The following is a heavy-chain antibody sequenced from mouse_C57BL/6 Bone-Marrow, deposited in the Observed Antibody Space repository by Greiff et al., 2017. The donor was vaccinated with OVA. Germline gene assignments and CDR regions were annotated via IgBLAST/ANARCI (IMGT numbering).Heavy chain of an antibody. J-gene: IGHJ4*01. D-gene: IGHD1-1*01. V-gene: IGHV3-6*01. CDR3: ASILLGYAMDY. CDR2: ISYDGSN. Sequence: VQLQQSGPGLVKPSQSLSLTCSVTGYSITSGYYWNWIRQFPGNKLEWMGYISYDGSNNYNPSLKNRISITRDTSKNQFFLKLNSVTTEDTATYYCASILLGYAMDYWGQGTSVTVSS. CDR1: GYSITSGYY.